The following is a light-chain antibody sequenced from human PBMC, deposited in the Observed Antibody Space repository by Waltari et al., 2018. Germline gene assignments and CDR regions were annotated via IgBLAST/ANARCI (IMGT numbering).Light chain of an antibody. CDR3: CSYAGNYVWV. CDR2: DVS. CDR1: SRDIGRYDI. V-gene: IGLV2-23*02. Sequence: QSALTQPAAVSGSPARSVTIPCTGASRDIGRYDIVSRYQQHPVNAPKLVISDVSKRPSGVSDRFSGSKSGDTASLIISGLQFEDEADYYCCSYAGNYVWVFGGGTRLPVL. J-gene: IGLJ3*02.